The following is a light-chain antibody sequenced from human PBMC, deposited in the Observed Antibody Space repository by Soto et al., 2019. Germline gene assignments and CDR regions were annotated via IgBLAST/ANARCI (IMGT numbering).Light chain of an antibody. CDR1: SSNIGNY. J-gene: IGLJ1*01. CDR2: ENN. V-gene: IGLV1-51*01. CDR3: GTWDSSLSAHV. Sequence: QAVVTQPPSVSAAPGQTVTISCSGSSSNIGNYVSWYQQFPGTAPKVLIYENNKRPSGIPDRFSGSKSGTSATLGITGLQTGDEADYFCGTWDSSLSAHVFAPGTKLTVL.